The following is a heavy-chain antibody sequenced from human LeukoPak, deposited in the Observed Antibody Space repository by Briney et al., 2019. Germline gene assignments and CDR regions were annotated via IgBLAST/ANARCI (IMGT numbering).Heavy chain of an antibody. D-gene: IGHD6-6*01. V-gene: IGHV3-7*01. CDR2: IKQDGSEK. CDR1: GFTFSSYW. J-gene: IGHJ4*02. CDR3: ARDLLGAAHTFDY. Sequence: GGSLRLSCAASGFTFSSYWMSWVRQAPGKGLEWVANIKQDGSEKYYVDSVKGRFTISRDNAKNSLYLQMNSLRAEDTAVYYCARDLLGAAHTFDYWGQGTLVTVSS.